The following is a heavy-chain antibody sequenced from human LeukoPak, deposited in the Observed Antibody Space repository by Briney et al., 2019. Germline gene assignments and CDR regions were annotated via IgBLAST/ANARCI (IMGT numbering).Heavy chain of an antibody. Sequence: PGGSLRLSCAASGFTFSSYWMHWVRQAPGKGLVWVSRINSDGSSTYYADSVKGRFTISRDNSKNTLYLQMNSLRAEDTAVYYCAKDPITMVRGVIDQVFDYWGQGTLVTVSS. V-gene: IGHV3-74*01. CDR2: INSDGSST. D-gene: IGHD3-10*01. J-gene: IGHJ4*02. CDR1: GFTFSSYW. CDR3: AKDPITMVRGVIDQVFDY.